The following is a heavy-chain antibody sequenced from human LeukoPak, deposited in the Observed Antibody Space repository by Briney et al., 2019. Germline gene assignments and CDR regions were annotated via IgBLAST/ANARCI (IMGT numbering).Heavy chain of an antibody. CDR1: GGSISSYY. Sequence: PSETLSLTCTVSGGSISSYYWSWIRQPPGKGLEWIGYIYYSGSTNYNPSLKSRLMISLDTPKSQVSLKLSSVTAADTAVYYCARHNQVTVTTSSYTYPMDVWGQGTTVSVSS. V-gene: IGHV4-59*08. CDR2: IYYSGST. D-gene: IGHD4-11*01. J-gene: IGHJ6*02. CDR3: ARHNQVTVTTSSYTYPMDV.